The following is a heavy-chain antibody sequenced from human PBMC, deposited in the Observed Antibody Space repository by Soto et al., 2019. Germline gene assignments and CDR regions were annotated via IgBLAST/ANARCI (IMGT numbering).Heavy chain of an antibody. V-gene: IGHV4-34*01. CDR2: INHSGST. J-gene: IGHJ5*02. CDR1: GGSFSGYY. CDR3: ARAAKKFRSSNWFDP. Sequence: PSETLSLTCAVYGGSFSGYYWSWIRQPPGKGLEWIGEINHSGSTNYNPSLKSRVTISVDTSKNQFSLKLSSVTAADTAVYYCARAAKKFRSSNWFDPWGQGTLVTVSS.